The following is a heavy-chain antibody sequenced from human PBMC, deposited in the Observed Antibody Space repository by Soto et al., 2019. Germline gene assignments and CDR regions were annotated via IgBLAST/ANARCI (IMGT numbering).Heavy chain of an antibody. V-gene: IGHV1-69*01. D-gene: IGHD2-15*01. J-gene: IGHJ4*02. Sequence: QVQLVQSGAEVKKPGSSVKVSCKASGGTFSSYAISWVRQAPGQGLEWMGGIIPIFGTANYAQKFQGRVTITADESTSTAYMELSSLRSEDTVVYYCARGLGYCSGGSCYSSFDYWGQGTLVTVSS. CDR3: ARGLGYCSGGSCYSSFDY. CDR1: GGTFSSYA. CDR2: IIPIFGTA.